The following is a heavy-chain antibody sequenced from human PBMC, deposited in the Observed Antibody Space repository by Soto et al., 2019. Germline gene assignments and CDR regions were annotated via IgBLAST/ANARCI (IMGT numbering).Heavy chain of an antibody. Sequence: PGGSLRLSCAASGFTFSRYGMHWVRQAPDKGLEWVAVIWYDGSKKYDADSVKGRFTISRDNSQNTLYLQMNSLRAEDTAVYYCARNILTGYYPYFDNWGQGTLVTVSS. D-gene: IGHD3-9*01. J-gene: IGHJ4*02. CDR1: GFTFSRYG. V-gene: IGHV3-33*01. CDR2: IWYDGSKK. CDR3: ARNILTGYYPYFDN.